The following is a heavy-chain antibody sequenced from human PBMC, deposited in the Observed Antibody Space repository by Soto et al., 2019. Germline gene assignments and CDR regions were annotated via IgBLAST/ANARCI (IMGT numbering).Heavy chain of an antibody. D-gene: IGHD1-26*01. CDR1: GGTFSSYA. V-gene: IGHV1-69*06. J-gene: IGHJ6*02. Sequence: GASVKVSCKASGGTFSSYAISWVRQAPGQGLEWMGGIIPIFGTANYAQKFQGRVTITADKSTSTAYMELSSLRSEDTAVYYCAGGPYSGSYRGYYYYGMDVWGQGTTVTVSS. CDR3: AGGPYSGSYRGYYYYGMDV. CDR2: IIPIFGTA.